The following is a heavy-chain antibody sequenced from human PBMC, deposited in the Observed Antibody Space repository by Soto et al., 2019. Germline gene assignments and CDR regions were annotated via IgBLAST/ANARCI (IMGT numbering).Heavy chain of an antibody. CDR3: AGGPDGDYEYFQH. CDR2: ISGSGGST. Sequence: EVQLLESGGGLVRAEGSLRLSCAACGFTFSSYAMSWVRQAPGKGLEWVSAISGSGGSTYYADSVKGRFTISRDNSKKTLYLQMYSLRAEDTAVYYCAGGPDGDYEYFQHWGQGTLVTVSS. J-gene: IGHJ1*01. CDR1: GFTFSSYA. V-gene: IGHV3-23*01. D-gene: IGHD4-17*01.